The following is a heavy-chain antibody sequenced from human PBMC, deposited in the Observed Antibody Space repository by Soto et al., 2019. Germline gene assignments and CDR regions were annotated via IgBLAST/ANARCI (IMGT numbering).Heavy chain of an antibody. Sequence: VGSLRLSCAASGFTFSSYWMSWVRQAPGKGLEWVANIKQDGSEKYYVDSVKGRFTISRDNAKNSLYLQMNSLRAEDTAVYYCAREGGSWWYNCFDPWGQRTLVTVSS. D-gene: IGHD6-13*01. CDR3: AREGGSWWYNCFDP. J-gene: IGHJ5*02. CDR2: IKQDGSEK. CDR1: GFTFSSYW. V-gene: IGHV3-7*03.